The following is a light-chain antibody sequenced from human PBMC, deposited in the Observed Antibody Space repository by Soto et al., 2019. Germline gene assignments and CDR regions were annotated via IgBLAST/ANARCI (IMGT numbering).Light chain of an antibody. CDR3: QQYNTHS. CDR1: QNIFTW. V-gene: IGKV1-5*01. Sequence: DIQMTQSPSTLSASVGDTVTITCRASQNIFTWLAWYQHKPGKAPILLMYDASILESGVPSRFSGSGSGTAFTLTISSLQSDDFATYYCQQYNTHSFGGGTKVQIK. CDR2: DAS. J-gene: IGKJ4*01.